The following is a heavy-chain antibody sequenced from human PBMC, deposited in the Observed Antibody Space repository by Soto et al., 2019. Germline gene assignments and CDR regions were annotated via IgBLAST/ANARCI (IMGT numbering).Heavy chain of an antibody. Sequence: QGRLVQSGGGAVLPGNSLRLSCAASGFAFSWAGMHWLRQTPGKGLEWVAAVSGDGRDILYADSVKGRFTISRDNPRYTLFLQMNRLGAEDAGGSFFGGGLNKAGGGAFDVRGQGTPVTVSS. J-gene: IGHJ3*01. CDR2: VSGDGRDI. CDR1: GFAFSWAG. CDR3: GGGLNKAGGGAFDV. D-gene: IGHD3-16*01. V-gene: IGHV3-30*19.